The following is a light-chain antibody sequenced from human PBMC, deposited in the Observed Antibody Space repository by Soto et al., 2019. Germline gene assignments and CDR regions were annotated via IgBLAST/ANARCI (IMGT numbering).Light chain of an antibody. CDR3: QQTYSTPLFS. Sequence: DIQLTQSPSSLSASVGDSVTITCRASQDINSYLTCSQHKPWRAPKLLVYDASSLNSGVPSSFRGSGGGRVFTLTIRRLQPEDFATYYCQQTYSTPLFSFSPGNTVDLK. CDR2: DAS. J-gene: IGKJ3*01. V-gene: IGKV1-39*01. CDR1: QDINSY.